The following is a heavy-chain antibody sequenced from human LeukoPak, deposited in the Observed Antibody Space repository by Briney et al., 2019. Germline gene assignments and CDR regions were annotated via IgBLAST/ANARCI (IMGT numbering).Heavy chain of an antibody. CDR1: GYTLTELS. J-gene: IGHJ3*02. CDR2: FDPEDGET. CDR3: ATVGGITMIVVAISTEGAFDI. D-gene: IGHD3-22*01. Sequence: ASVKVSCKVSGYTLTELSMHWAQQAPGKGLEWMGGFDPEDGETIYAQKFQGRVTMTEDTSTDTAYMELSSLRSEDTAVYYCATVGGITMIVVAISTEGAFDIWGQGTMVTVSS. V-gene: IGHV1-24*01.